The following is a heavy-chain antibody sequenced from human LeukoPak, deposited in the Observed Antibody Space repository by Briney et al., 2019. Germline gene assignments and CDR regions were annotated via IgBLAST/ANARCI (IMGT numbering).Heavy chain of an antibody. J-gene: IGHJ5*02. CDR1: GGSISSGGYY. CDR2: IYYSGST. Sequence: SETLSLTCTVSGGSISSGGYYWSWIRQHPGKGLEWIGYIYYSGSTYYNPSLKSRVTISVDTSKNQFSLKLSSVTAADTAVYYCARGESIAVAGTGHWFDPWGQGTLVTVSS. V-gene: IGHV4-31*03. CDR3: ARGESIAVAGTGHWFDP. D-gene: IGHD6-19*01.